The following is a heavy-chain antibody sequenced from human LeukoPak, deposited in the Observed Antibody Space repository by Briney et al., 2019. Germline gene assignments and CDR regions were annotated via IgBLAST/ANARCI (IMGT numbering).Heavy chain of an antibody. CDR3: ARDERYCSGGSCYPSDGMDV. V-gene: IGHV3-33*01. J-gene: IGHJ6*02. D-gene: IGHD2-15*01. Sequence: PGRSLRLSCAASGFTFSSHGMHWVRQAPGKGLEWVAVIWYDGSNKYYADSVKGRFTISRDNSKNTLYLQMNSLRAEDTAVYYCARDERYCSGGSCYPSDGMDVWGQGTTVTVSS. CDR1: GFTFSSHG. CDR2: IWYDGSNK.